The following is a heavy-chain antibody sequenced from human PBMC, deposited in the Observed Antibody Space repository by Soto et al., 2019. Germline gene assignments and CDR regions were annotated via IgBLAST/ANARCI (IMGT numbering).Heavy chain of an antibody. Sequence: PGGSLRLSCSASGFTFSSYEMNWVRQAPGKGLEWVSYISSSGSTIYYADSVKGRFTISRDNAKNSLYLQMNSLRAEDTAVYYCASGYSGYEDAFDIWGQGTMVTVSS. J-gene: IGHJ3*02. CDR3: ASGYSGYEDAFDI. D-gene: IGHD5-12*01. CDR2: ISSSGSTI. CDR1: GFTFSSYE. V-gene: IGHV3-48*03.